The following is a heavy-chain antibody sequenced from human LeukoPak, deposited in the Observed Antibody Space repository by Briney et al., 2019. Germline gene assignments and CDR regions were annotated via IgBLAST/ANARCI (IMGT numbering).Heavy chain of an antibody. Sequence: GGSLRLSCAASAFTFRSYGMHWVRQAPGKGLEWVSFIRYDGDNKYYADSVKGRFTISRGNSRTTLYLQMNGLRTEDTAVYYCAKGAAPYSSSSPFDYWGQGTLVTVSS. D-gene: IGHD6-6*01. CDR1: AFTFRSYG. V-gene: IGHV3-30*02. J-gene: IGHJ4*02. CDR2: IRYDGDNK. CDR3: AKGAAPYSSSSPFDY.